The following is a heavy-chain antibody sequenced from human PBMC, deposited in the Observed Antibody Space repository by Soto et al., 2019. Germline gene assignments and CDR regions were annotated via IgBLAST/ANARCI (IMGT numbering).Heavy chain of an antibody. CDR2: ISTSNGAT. J-gene: IGHJ2*01. Sequence: GASVKVSCKASGYTFTTYSITWVRQAPGQGLEWVGWISTSNGATNYAQKFQGRVTVTADTSTTTAYMELRSLRSDDTAVYYCARRGNWYFDLWGRGTLVTVSS. V-gene: IGHV1-18*04. CDR3: ARRGNWYFDL. D-gene: IGHD3-16*01. CDR1: GYTFTTYS.